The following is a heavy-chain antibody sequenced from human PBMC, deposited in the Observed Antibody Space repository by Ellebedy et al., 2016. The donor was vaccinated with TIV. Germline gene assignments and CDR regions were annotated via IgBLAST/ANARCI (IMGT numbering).Heavy chain of an antibody. D-gene: IGHD2-15*01. Sequence: PGGSLRLSCAVSGGAISGVNWWTWVRQPPGKGLEWVSSISTISDDVHHADSVKGRFTISRDNAKNSIYLQMNNLRPEDTAVYYCARFSRGAPFVDYLYYMDVWGKGTAVTVSS. CDR3: ARFSRGAPFVDYLYYMDV. V-gene: IGHV3-21*01. J-gene: IGHJ6*03. CDR1: GGAISGVN. CDR2: ISTISDDV.